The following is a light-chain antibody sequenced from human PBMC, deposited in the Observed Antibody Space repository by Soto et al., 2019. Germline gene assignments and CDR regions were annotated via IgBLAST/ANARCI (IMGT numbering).Light chain of an antibody. V-gene: IGKV1-33*01. J-gene: IGKJ4*01. Sequence: DIQMPQSPSSLSASVGDRVIITCQASQDISTSLNWYQQKPGKAPKLLIYDASNLDRGVPSRFSGRGSGTDFTFVISSLQPEDVGTYYCQRYDNFPLTFGGGTKVELK. CDR2: DAS. CDR3: QRYDNFPLT. CDR1: QDISTS.